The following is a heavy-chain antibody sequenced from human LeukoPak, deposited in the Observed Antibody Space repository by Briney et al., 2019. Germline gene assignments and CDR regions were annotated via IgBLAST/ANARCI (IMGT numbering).Heavy chain of an antibody. Sequence: GRSLRLSCAASGFTFSSYGMHWVRQAPGKGLEWVAVKSYDGSNKYYADSVKGRFTISRDNSKNTLYLQMDSLRAEDTAVYYCAKSHGYCSGGSCYLFDYWGQGTLVTVSS. V-gene: IGHV3-30*18. CDR2: KSYDGSNK. CDR3: AKSHGYCSGGSCYLFDY. D-gene: IGHD2-15*01. J-gene: IGHJ4*02. CDR1: GFTFSSYG.